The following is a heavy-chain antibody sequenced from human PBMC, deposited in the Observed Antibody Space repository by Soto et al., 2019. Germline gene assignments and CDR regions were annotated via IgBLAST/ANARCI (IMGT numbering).Heavy chain of an antibody. CDR2: MNPNSGNT. J-gene: IGHJ6*02. V-gene: IGHV1-8*01. Sequence: ASVKVSCKACGYTFTSYDINWWLESTLQGRDWMGCMNPNSGNTGYAQKFQGRVTMTRNTSISTAYMELRSLRSEDTAVYYCARGKLYYDFWSGYPRAYYYGMDVWGQGTTVTVSS. CDR1: GYTFTSYD. CDR3: ARGKLYYDFWSGYPRAYYYGMDV. D-gene: IGHD3-3*01.